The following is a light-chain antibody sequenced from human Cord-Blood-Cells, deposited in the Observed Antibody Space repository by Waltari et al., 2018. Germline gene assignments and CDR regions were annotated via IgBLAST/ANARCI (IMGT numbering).Light chain of an antibody. CDR1: QSVSSY. V-gene: IGKV3-11*01. CDR2: AAS. Sequence: EIVLTQSPATLSLSPGERATLSCRASQSVSSYLAWYQQKPGQAPRLLIYAASNRATGIPDRFSGSGSVTDFTLTISSLEPEDFAVYYCQQRSNWPLTFGGGTKVEIK. CDR3: QQRSNWPLT. J-gene: IGKJ4*01.